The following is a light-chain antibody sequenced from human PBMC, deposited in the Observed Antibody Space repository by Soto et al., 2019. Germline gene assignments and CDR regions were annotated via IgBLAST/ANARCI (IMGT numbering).Light chain of an antibody. CDR3: QQYDNSPWT. CDR1: QSVSSTF. Sequence: EIVLTQSPGTLSLSPGDRATLSCRASQSVSSTFLAWYQQKPGQAPRLLIYAASGRATGIPDRFSGSGSWTDFTLIISSLEPKDFAMYYCQQYDNSPWTFGQGTKVEIK. J-gene: IGKJ1*01. V-gene: IGKV3-20*01. CDR2: AAS.